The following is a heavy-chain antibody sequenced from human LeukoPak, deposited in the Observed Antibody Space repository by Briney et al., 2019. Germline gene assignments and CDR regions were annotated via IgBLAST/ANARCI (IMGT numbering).Heavy chain of an antibody. Sequence: ASETLSLTCAVYGGSFSGYYWSWIRQPPGKGLEWIGEINHSGSTNYNPSLKSRVTISVDTSKNQFSLKLSSVTAADTAVYYCARGMITFGGVIVILKGKYFVYWGQGTLVTVSS. D-gene: IGHD3-16*02. CDR3: ARGMITFGGVIVILKGKYFVY. J-gene: IGHJ4*02. V-gene: IGHV4-34*01. CDR2: INHSGST. CDR1: GGSFSGYY.